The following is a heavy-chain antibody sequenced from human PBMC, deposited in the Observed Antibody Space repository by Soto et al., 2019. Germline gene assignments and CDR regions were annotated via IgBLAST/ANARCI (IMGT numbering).Heavy chain of an antibody. V-gene: IGHV3-9*01. CDR3: AEDSCSNWNYLGAFDI. D-gene: IGHD1-7*01. Sequence: EVQLVESGGGLVQPGGSLRLSCAASGFTFGDYAMHWVRQAPGKGLEWVSGISGNSGSTGYAYSVKGRFTISRDNAKNSLYLQMNRLRADDTALYYCAEDSCSNWNYLGAFDIWGQGTMVTVSS. CDR2: ISGNSGST. J-gene: IGHJ3*02. CDR1: GFTFGDYA.